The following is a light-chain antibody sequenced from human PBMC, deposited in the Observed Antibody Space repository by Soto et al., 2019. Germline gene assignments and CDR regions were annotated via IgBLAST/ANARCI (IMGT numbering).Light chain of an antibody. V-gene: IGKV3-20*01. CDR3: QQDGCSPRT. CDR2: GAS. J-gene: IGKJ1*01. CDR1: QSVNSNY. Sequence: ETVLTQSPGTLSLSPGERATLSCRASQSVNSNYLAWYQQKPGQAPRLLIYGASSRATGIPDRFSGSGSGTDFILTISRLEPDDFAVYYCQQDGCSPRTFGQGTKVDNK.